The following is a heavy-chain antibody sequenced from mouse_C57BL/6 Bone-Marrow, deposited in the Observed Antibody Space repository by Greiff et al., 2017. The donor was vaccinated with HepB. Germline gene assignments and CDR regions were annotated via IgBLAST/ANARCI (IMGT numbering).Heavy chain of an antibody. V-gene: IGHV5-6*01. D-gene: IGHD1-1*01. J-gene: IGHJ2*01. CDR2: ISSGGSYT. CDR1: GFTFSSYG. Sequence: EVQLVESGGDLVKPGGSLKLSCAASGFTFSSYGMSWVRQTPDKRLGWVATISSGGSYTYYPDSVKGRFTISRDNAKNTLYLQMSSLKAEDTAMYYCARRGYGSNLYYWGQGTTLTVSS. CDR3: ARRGYGSNLYY.